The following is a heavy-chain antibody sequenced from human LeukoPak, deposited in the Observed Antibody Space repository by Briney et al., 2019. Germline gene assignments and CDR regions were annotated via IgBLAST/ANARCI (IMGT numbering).Heavy chain of an antibody. J-gene: IGHJ6*02. CDR1: GGSISSYY. CDR3: ARHRADKLHGMDV. D-gene: IGHD4-23*01. V-gene: IGHV4-59*08. Sequence: SETLSLTCTVSGGSISSYYRSWIRQPPGKGLEWIGYIYYSGSTNYNPSLKSRVTISVDTSKNQFSLRLSSVTAADTAVYYCARHRADKLHGMDVWGQGTTVTVSS. CDR2: IYYSGST.